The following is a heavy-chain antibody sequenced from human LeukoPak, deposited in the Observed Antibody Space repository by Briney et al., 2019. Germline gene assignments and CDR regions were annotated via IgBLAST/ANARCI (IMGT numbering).Heavy chain of an antibody. CDR2: INSDGSST. CDR3: AKSLYYYALPYYFDY. J-gene: IGHJ4*02. D-gene: IGHD3-10*01. CDR1: GFTFSSYW. Sequence: GGSLRLSCAASGFTFSSYWMHWVRQAPGKGLVWVSRINSDGSSTSYADSVKGRFTISRDNAKNTLYLQMNSLRAEDTAVYYCAKSLYYYALPYYFDYWGQGTLVTVSS. V-gene: IGHV3-74*01.